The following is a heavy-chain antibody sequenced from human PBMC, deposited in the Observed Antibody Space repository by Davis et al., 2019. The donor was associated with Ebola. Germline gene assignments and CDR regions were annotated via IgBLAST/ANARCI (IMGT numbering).Heavy chain of an antibody. CDR2: IIPRVGIP. J-gene: IGHJ3*02. CDR1: GYTFTSYA. D-gene: IGHD5-24*01. V-gene: IGHV1-69*04. CDR3: ARPLVEMATTDAFDI. Sequence: AASVKVSCKASGYTFTSYAMNWVRQAPGQRLEWMGRIIPRVGIPNYAQKFQGRVTITADKSTSTAYMELSSLRSEDTAVYYCARPLVEMATTDAFDIWGQGTMVTVSS.